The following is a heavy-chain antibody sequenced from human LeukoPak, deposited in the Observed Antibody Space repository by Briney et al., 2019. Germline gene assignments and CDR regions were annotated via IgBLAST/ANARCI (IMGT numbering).Heavy chain of an antibody. CDR1: GFTFSSYA. V-gene: IGHV3-23*01. CDR2: ISGSGGST. D-gene: IGHD1-26*01. Sequence: GGSLRLSCAASGFTFSSYAMSWVRQAPGKGLEWVSAISGSGGSTYYADSVKGRFTISRDNSKNTLYLQMNSLRAEDTAVYYCARGGRIDTLKAYYYYYGMDVWGQGTTVTVSS. J-gene: IGHJ6*02. CDR3: ARGGRIDTLKAYYYYYGMDV.